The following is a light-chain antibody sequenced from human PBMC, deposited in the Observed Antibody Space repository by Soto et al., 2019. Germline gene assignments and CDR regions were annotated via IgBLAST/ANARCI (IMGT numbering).Light chain of an antibody. Sequence: QSVLTQPPSASGTPGQTVTISCSGSSSNIGSNTVNWYQLLPGRAPKLLIYGNNQRPSGVPDRFSGSKSGTSASLAISGLRSDDEADYTCAAWDDGLNGYVFATGTKLTVL. CDR2: GNN. J-gene: IGLJ1*01. CDR3: AAWDDGLNGYV. CDR1: SSNIGSNT. V-gene: IGLV1-44*01.